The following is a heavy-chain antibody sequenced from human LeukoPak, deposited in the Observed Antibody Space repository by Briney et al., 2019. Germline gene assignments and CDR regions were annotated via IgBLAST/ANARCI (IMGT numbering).Heavy chain of an antibody. D-gene: IGHD6-19*01. V-gene: IGHV1-18*01. J-gene: IGHJ4*02. Sequence: GASVKVSCKASGYTFTSYGITWVRQAPGQGLEWMGWISAYNGNTNYAQKLQGRVTMTTDTSTSTAYMELRSLRSDDTAVYYCATTLAVAGRGDYWGQGTLVTVSS. CDR2: ISAYNGNT. CDR3: ATTLAVAGRGDY. CDR1: GYTFTSYG.